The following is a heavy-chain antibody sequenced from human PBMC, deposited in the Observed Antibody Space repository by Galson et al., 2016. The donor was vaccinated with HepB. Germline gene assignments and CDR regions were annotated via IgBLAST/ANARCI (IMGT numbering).Heavy chain of an antibody. CDR1: GDSISSSHW. CDR2: VFHTGST. V-gene: IGHV4-4*02. J-gene: IGHJ4*02. Sequence: SETLSLTCVVSGDSISSSHWWSWVRQPPGKGLEWIGEVFHTGSTNYNLSLKSRVIISMDKSKNHFSLKLTSVTAADTAVYYCARDTVGIHYFDYWGQGVLVTVSS. CDR3: ARDTVGIHYFDY. D-gene: IGHD1-26*01.